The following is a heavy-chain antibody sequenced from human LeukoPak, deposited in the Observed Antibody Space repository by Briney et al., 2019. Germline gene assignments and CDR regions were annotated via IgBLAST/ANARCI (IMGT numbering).Heavy chain of an antibody. D-gene: IGHD5-18*01. CDR1: GGTFIIYA. V-gene: IGHV1-69*01. CDR3: ARDPVRGYSYGYYGMDV. Sequence: SVKVSFKASGGTFIIYAISWVRQAPGQGREWMGGIIPIFGTVNYAQKFQGRVTITADESTSTAYMELSSLRSEDTAVYYCARDPVRGYSYGYYGMDVWGKGTTVTGSS. J-gene: IGHJ6*04. CDR2: IIPIFGTV.